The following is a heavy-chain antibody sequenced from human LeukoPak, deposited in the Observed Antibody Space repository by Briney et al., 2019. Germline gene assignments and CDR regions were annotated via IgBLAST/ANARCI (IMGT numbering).Heavy chain of an antibody. CDR1: GFRFSGIG. J-gene: IGHJ4*02. CDR3: AKDLWYTSSSEEY. V-gene: IGHV3-30*02. CDR2: IRNDGGNK. D-gene: IGHD6-6*01. Sequence: GGSLRLSCAASGFRFSGIGMHWVRQAPGKGLDWVAYIRNDGGNKQYADSVKGRFSTSRDNSKNTLSLEMNSLRAEDTAVYYCAKDLWYTSSSEEYWGQGTLVTVSS.